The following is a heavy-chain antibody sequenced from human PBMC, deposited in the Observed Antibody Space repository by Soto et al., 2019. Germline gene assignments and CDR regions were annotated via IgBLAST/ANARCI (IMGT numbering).Heavy chain of an antibody. D-gene: IGHD6-25*01. Sequence: QVQLQESGPGLVKPSQTLSLTCTVSGGSISSGGYYWSWIRQHPGKGLEWSGYIYYSGSTYYNPSLKSRVTISVDTSKNQFALKLSSVTAAATAVYYCAREAAGILNWFDPWGQGTLVTVSS. J-gene: IGHJ5*02. CDR2: IYYSGST. CDR3: AREAAGILNWFDP. CDR1: GGSISSGGYY. V-gene: IGHV4-31*03.